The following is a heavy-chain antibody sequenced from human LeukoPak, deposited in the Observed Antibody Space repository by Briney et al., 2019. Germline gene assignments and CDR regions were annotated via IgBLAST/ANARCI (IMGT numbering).Heavy chain of an antibody. J-gene: IGHJ3*02. V-gene: IGHV3-7*01. CDR2: INQDGSEK. D-gene: IGHD2-8*01. Sequence: PGGSLRLSCAASEFTFSSCWMSWFGQPPGKGLEWVANINQDGSEKYYVDSVKGRFTISRDNAKNSLYLQMNSLRAEDTAVYYCARDTGYCSNGVWYDAFDIWGQGTMVTVSS. CDR3: ARDTGYCSNGVWYDAFDI. CDR1: EFTFSSCW.